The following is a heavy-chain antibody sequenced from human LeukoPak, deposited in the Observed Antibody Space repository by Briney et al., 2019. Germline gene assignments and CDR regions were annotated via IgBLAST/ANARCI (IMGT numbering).Heavy chain of an antibody. CDR3: ASYDYGDKTVDY. J-gene: IGHJ4*02. CDR2: IRSKGNNYAT. Sequence: GGSLRLSCAASGFTFSSYWMHWVSQASGKGLEWVGRIRSKGNNYATAYGASVKGRFTISRDDSKNTAFLQMNSLKTEDTAVYYCASYDYGDKTVDYWGQGTLVTVSS. CDR1: GFTFSSYW. V-gene: IGHV3-73*01. D-gene: IGHD4-23*01.